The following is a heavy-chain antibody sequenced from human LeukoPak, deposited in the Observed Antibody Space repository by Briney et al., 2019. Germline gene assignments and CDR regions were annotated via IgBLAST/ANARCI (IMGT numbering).Heavy chain of an antibody. CDR2: IYTSGST. J-gene: IGHJ4*02. CDR1: GGSISSYY. Sequence: PSETLSLTCTVSGGSISSYYWSWIRQPAGKGLEWIGRIYTSGSTNYNPSLKSRVTMSVDTSKNQFSLKLTSVTAADTAFYFCASSLTGYSSSWFLAYWGPGTLVTVSS. CDR3: ASSLTGYSSSWFLAY. D-gene: IGHD6-13*01. V-gene: IGHV4-4*07.